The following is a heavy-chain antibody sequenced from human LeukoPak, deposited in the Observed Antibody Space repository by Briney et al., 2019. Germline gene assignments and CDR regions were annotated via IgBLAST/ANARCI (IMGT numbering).Heavy chain of an antibody. Sequence: PSQTLSLTCTVSGGSISSGGYYWNWIRRHPGKGLEWIGYISYSGSTYYNPSLKSQSRVTISVDTSKNQFSLKLSSVTAADTAVYYCARETNYYDSGSYSSGFDYWGQGTLVAVSS. J-gene: IGHJ4*02. D-gene: IGHD3-10*01. CDR2: ISYSGST. V-gene: IGHV4-31*03. CDR3: ARETNYYDSGSYSSGFDY. CDR1: GGSISSGGYY.